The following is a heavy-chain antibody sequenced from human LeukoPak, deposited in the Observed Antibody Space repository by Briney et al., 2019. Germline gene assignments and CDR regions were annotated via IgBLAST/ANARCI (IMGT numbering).Heavy chain of an antibody. V-gene: IGHV1-8*01. Sequence: ASVKVSCKASGYTFTSYDINWVRQAPGQGLEWMGRMNPNSGNTGYAQKFQGRVTMTRNTSISTAYMELSSLRSEDTAVYYCARGSLYYDFWSGYYNGHNWFDPWGQGTLVTVSS. D-gene: IGHD3-3*01. CDR3: ARGSLYYDFWSGYYNGHNWFDP. CDR2: MNPNSGNT. J-gene: IGHJ5*02. CDR1: GYTFTSYD.